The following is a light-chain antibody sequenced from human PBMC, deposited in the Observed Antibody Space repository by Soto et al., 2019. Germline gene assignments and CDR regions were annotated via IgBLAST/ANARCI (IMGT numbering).Light chain of an antibody. CDR2: NTS. V-gene: IGLV7-46*01. J-gene: IGLJ3*02. Sequence: QAVVTQEPSLPVSPGGTVTLTCGSSTGTVTSGHYPYWFHQKPGQAPRTLVYNTSDKHSWTPARFSGSLLGGKAALTLSGAQTEDEADFYCLLSYSGARVFGGGTKVTVL. CDR1: TGTVTSGHY. CDR3: LLSYSGARV.